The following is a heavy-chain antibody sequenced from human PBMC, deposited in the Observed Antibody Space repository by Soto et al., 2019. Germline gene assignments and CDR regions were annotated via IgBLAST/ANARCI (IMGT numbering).Heavy chain of an antibody. CDR1: GGSISSGGYY. D-gene: IGHD6-13*01. CDR2: IYYSGST. CDR3: ARGSPVYSSSWYPPPY. V-gene: IGHV4-31*03. J-gene: IGHJ4*02. Sequence: PSETLSLTCTVSGGSISSGGYYWSWIRQHPGKGLEWIGYIYYSGSTYYNPSLKSRVTISVDTSKNQFSLKLSSVTAADTAVYYCARGSPVYSSSWYPPPYWGQGTLVTVSS.